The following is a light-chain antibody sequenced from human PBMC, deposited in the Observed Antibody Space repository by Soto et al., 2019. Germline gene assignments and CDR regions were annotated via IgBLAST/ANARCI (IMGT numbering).Light chain of an antibody. V-gene: IGKV1-5*03. CDR1: QRISSR. CDR3: QQYHDYWT. Sequence: IQMTKSPSTLSATVGDRVTIACRASQRISSRLAWYQQKPGKAPKLLIYKASSLESGAPSRFSGSGSGTEFTLTISSLQPDDFATYYCQQYHDYWTFGQGTKVDI. J-gene: IGKJ1*01. CDR2: KAS.